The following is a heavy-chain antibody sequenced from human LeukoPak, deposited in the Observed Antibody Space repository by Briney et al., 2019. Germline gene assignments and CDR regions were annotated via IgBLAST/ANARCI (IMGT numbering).Heavy chain of an antibody. CDR3: AELGITMIGGV. Sequence: GGSLRLSCAASGFTFSSYWMHGVRPAPGEGVVWVSRINSDGSSTSYADSVEDRFTISRDNAKNTLYLQMNSLRAEDTAVYYCAELGITMIGGVWGKGTTVTISS. CDR2: INSDGSST. J-gene: IGHJ6*04. V-gene: IGHV3-74*01. D-gene: IGHD3-10*02. CDR1: GFTFSSYW.